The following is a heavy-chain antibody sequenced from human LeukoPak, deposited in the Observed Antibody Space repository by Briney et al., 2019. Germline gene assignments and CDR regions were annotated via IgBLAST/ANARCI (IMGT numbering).Heavy chain of an antibody. CDR2: IWYDGNNK. J-gene: IGHJ4*02. Sequence: GGSLRLSCAASGFSFSSNGMHWVRQAPGKGLEWVALIWYDGNNKYYADSVKGRFTISRDNSKNTLYLQMNSLRAEDTAVYYCARDPYGSSWYGFDYWGQGTLVTVSP. CDR1: GFSFSSNG. D-gene: IGHD6-13*01. V-gene: IGHV3-33*01. CDR3: ARDPYGSSWYGFDY.